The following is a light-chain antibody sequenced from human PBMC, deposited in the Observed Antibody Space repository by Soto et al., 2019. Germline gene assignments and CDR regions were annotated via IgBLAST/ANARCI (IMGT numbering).Light chain of an antibody. CDR1: SSDVGGYNY. CDR2: EVN. Sequence: QSALTQPASVSGSPGQSITISCTGTSSDVGGYNYVSRYQQHPGKAPKLMIYEVNNRPSGVSNRFSGSKSGNTASLTISGLQAEDEADYYCNSYTSSSTRVFGGGTKLTVL. V-gene: IGLV2-14*01. CDR3: NSYTSSSTRV. J-gene: IGLJ2*01.